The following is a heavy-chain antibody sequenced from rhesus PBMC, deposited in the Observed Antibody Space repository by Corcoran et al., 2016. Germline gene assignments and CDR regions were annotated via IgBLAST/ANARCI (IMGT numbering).Heavy chain of an antibody. J-gene: IGHJ4*01. V-gene: IGHV4S7*01. D-gene: IGHD6-25*01. Sequence: QVQLQESGPGLVKPSETLSLTCAVSGGSISSGYGWSWIRQPPGKGLEWIGHIFGSIGSTYYNPSLKSRVTISRDTSKNQCSLKLSSVTAADTAVYYCARQRTAAAGHDYWGQGVLVTVSS. CDR1: GGSISSGYG. CDR3: ARQRTAAAGHDY. CDR2: IFGSIGST.